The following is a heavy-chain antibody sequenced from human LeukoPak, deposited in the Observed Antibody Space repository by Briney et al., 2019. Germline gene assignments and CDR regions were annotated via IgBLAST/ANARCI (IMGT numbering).Heavy chain of an antibody. CDR3: ARHTSWSRAFDI. CDR1: GGSISSSSYY. Sequence: SETLCLTCTVSGGSISSSSYYWGWIRQPPGKGLEWIGSIYYSGSTYYNPSLKSRVTISVDTSKNQFSLKLSSVTAADTAVYYCARHTSWSRAFDIWGQGTMVTVSS. V-gene: IGHV4-39*01. CDR2: IYYSGST. J-gene: IGHJ3*02. D-gene: IGHD2-15*01.